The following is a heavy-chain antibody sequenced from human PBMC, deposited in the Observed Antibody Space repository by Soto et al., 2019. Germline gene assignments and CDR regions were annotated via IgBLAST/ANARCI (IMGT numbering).Heavy chain of an antibody. CDR2: IYYSGST. J-gene: IGHJ6*02. V-gene: IGHV4-31*03. CDR1: GGSISNGGYY. CDR3: ARDVTDFWSGHEGMDV. D-gene: IGHD3-3*01. Sequence: PSETLSLTCTVSGGSISNGGYYWTWIRQHPGKGLEWIGYIYYSGSTYYNPSLKSRVTISVDTSKNQFSLKLTSVTAADTAVYYCARDVTDFWSGHEGMDVWGQVTTVTVSS.